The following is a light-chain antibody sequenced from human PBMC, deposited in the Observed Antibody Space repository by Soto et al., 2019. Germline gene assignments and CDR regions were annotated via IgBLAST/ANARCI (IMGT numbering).Light chain of an antibody. CDR2: KAS. J-gene: IGKJ1*01. CDR3: QQYENYWT. Sequence: DIQMTQSPSTLSASVGDRVTITCRASQSISSWLGWYQQTPGKAPNLLIYKASSLESGVPSRFSGSGSGTEFSLTISNLQPDDCATYYCQQYENYWTFGQGTKVDIK. V-gene: IGKV1-5*03. CDR1: QSISSW.